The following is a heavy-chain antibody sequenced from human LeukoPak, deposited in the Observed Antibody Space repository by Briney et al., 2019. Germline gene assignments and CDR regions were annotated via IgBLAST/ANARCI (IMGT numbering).Heavy chain of an antibody. CDR2: IIPILGIA. Sequence: ASVKVSCKASGGTFSSYAISWVRQAPGQGLEWMGRIIPILGIANYAQKFQGRVTITADKSTSTAYMELSSLRSEDTAVYYCAKDSLRITMIVVPNWGQGTLVTVSS. CDR1: GGTFSSYA. V-gene: IGHV1-69*04. D-gene: IGHD3-22*01. CDR3: AKDSLRITMIVVPN. J-gene: IGHJ4*02.